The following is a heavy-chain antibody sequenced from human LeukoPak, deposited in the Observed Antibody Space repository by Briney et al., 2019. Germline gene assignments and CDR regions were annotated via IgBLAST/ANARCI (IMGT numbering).Heavy chain of an antibody. CDR1: GFTFDDYA. V-gene: IGHV3-9*03. CDR2: ISWKSGSI. J-gene: IGHJ4*02. Sequence: GGSLRLSCAASGFTFDDYAMHWVRQAPGKGLEWVSGISWKSGSIGYADSVKGRFTISRDNAKNSLYLQMNSLRAEDMALYYCAKEAHCSSTSCQFDYWGQGTLVTVSS. D-gene: IGHD2-2*01. CDR3: AKEAHCSSTSCQFDY.